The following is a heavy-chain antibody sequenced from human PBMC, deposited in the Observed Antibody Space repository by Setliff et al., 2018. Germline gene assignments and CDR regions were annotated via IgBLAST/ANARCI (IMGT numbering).Heavy chain of an antibody. J-gene: IGHJ3*02. D-gene: IGHD6-19*01. CDR2: INPSGGGT. V-gene: IGHV1-46*03. CDR3: ARVYLAGSGWDKANALDI. CDR1: GGTFRSYG. Sequence: ASVKVSCKASGGTFRSYGISWVRQAPGQGLEWMGLINPSGGGTIYARKFQGRVTMARETSTSTVYMELSGLRSEDTAVYYCARVYLAGSGWDKANALDIWGQGTMVTVSS.